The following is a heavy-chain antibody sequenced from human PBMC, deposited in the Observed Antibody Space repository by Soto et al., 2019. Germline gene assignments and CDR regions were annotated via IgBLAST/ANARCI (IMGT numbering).Heavy chain of an antibody. V-gene: IGHV3-21*01. CDR2: ISSTTNYI. CDR1: GFTFTRYS. J-gene: IGHJ4*02. CDR3: ARESEDLTSNFDY. Sequence: PGGSLRLSCAASGFTFTRYSMNWVRQAPGKGLEWVSSISSTTNYIYYADSMKGRFTVSRDSAKNSVYLEMNSLSAEDTAVYYCARESEDLTSNFDYWGQGTLVTVS.